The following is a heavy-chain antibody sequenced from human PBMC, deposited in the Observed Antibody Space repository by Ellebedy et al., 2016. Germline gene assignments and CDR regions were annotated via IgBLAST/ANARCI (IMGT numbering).Heavy chain of an antibody. D-gene: IGHD3-16*01. Sequence: ASVKVSCKASGYTFIDYDINWVRQATGQGPEWMGWMNPDRGSSGSAQQFRGRVTMTSDNSINTAYLELSGLNYDDTAMYYCAIAVMGVNWGQGTRIIVSS. CDR3: AIAVMGVN. J-gene: IGHJ1*01. CDR2: MNPDRGSS. CDR1: GYTFIDYD. V-gene: IGHV1-8*01.